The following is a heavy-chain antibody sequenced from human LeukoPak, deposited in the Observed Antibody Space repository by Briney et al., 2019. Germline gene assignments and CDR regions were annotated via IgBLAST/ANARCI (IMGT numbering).Heavy chain of an antibody. D-gene: IGHD3-10*01. CDR2: IYYSGST. J-gene: IGHJ4*02. Sequence: PSETLSLTCTVSGGSISSYYWSWIRQHPGKGLAWIGYIYYSGSTYYNPSLKSRVTISVDTSKNQFSLKLSSVTAADTAVYYCARGPNYYGSERYHYWGQGTLVTVSS. V-gene: IGHV4-59*06. CDR3: ARGPNYYGSERYHY. CDR1: GGSISSYY.